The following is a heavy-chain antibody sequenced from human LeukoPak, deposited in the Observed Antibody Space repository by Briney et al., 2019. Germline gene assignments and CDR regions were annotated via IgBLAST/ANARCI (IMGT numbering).Heavy chain of an antibody. V-gene: IGHV4-59*01. D-gene: IGHD3-16*02. J-gene: IGHJ4*02. CDR2: IYYSGST. Sequence: SETLSLTCTVSGGSISTYYWTWIRQPAGKGLEWIGYIYYSGSTNYNPSLKSRVTISVDTSKNQFSLKLSSVTAADTAVYSCARGREYDYVWGSYLHDYWGQGTLVTVSS. CDR3: ARGREYDYVWGSYLHDY. CDR1: GGSISTYY.